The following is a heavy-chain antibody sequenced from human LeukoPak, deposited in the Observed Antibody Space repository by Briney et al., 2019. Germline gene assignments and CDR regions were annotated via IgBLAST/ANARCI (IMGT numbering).Heavy chain of an antibody. D-gene: IGHD2-15*01. Sequence: SETLSLTCTVSGGSISSGDYYWSWIRQPPGKGLEWIGYIYYSGNTFYNPSLKSRVTISVDTSKNQFSLRLSSVTAADTAVYYCARVLHCSGSSCYNYFDYWGQGTLVTVSS. V-gene: IGHV4-30-4*01. CDR1: GGSISSGDYY. CDR3: ARVLHCSGSSCYNYFDY. J-gene: IGHJ4*02. CDR2: IYYSGNT.